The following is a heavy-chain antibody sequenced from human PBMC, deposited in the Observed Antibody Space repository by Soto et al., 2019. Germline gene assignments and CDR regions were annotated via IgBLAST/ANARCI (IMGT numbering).Heavy chain of an antibody. J-gene: IGHJ4*02. CDR3: ARSPGLEFYDY. Sequence: AETLSLTCTVSGASIISYYCSFIRQPAGKGLEWIGRIYTSVYTSANTNYNHSLKSRVTMSVDASKNQFSLRLSSVTAADTAVYYCARSPGLEFYDYWGQGMLVTVSS. CDR2: IYTSVYTSANT. V-gene: IGHV4-4*07. CDR1: GASIISYY. D-gene: IGHD3-3*01.